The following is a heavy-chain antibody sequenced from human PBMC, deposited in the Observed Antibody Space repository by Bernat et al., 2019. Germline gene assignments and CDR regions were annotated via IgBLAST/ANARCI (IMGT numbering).Heavy chain of an antibody. CDR1: GFSFNNYA. Sequence: EVQLVESGGGLVQPGGSLRLSCSASGFSFNNYAMYWVRQAPGKGLEYVSAINSNGGSTYYADSVKGRFTISRDNSKNTLFLQMSSLRPEDTAVYYCVKLGCSNTICYGNYWGQGTLVTVSS. V-gene: IGHV3-64D*06. CDR3: VKLGCSNTICYGNY. J-gene: IGHJ4*02. D-gene: IGHD2-2*01. CDR2: INSNGGST.